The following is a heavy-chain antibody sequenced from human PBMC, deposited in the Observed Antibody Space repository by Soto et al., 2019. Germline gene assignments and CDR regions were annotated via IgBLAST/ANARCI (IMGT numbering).Heavy chain of an antibody. D-gene: IGHD3-3*01. Sequence: GGSLRLSCAASGFTFSNAWMSWVRQAPGKGLEWVGRIKSKTDGGTTDYAAPMKGRFTISRDDSKNTLYLQMNSLKTEDTAVYYCTTASDFWSGYADYYYYMDVWGKGTTVTVSS. V-gene: IGHV3-15*01. CDR2: IKSKTDGGTT. J-gene: IGHJ6*03. CDR1: GFTFSNAW. CDR3: TTASDFWSGYADYYYYMDV.